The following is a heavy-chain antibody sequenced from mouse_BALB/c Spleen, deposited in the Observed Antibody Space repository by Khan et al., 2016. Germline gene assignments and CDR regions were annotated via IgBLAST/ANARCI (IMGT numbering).Heavy chain of an antibody. D-gene: IGHD2-14*01. CDR3: TEVRAY. V-gene: IGHV6-6*02. CDR1: GFTFSNYW. CDR2: IRLKSNNYAT. Sequence: EVKLEGSGGGLVQPGGSMKLSCVASGFTFSNYWMNWVRQSPEKGLEWVAEIRLKSNNYATHYAESGKGRFTISRDESKSSVYLQMNNLRAEDTGIYYCTEVRAYWGQGTLVTVSA. J-gene: IGHJ3*01.